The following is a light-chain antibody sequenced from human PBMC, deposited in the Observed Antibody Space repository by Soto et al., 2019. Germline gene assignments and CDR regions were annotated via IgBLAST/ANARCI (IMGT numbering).Light chain of an antibody. V-gene: IGKV1-5*03. J-gene: IGKJ3*01. CDR1: QSISSW. Sequence: DIQMTQSPSTLSASVGDRVNITCRASQSISSWLAWYQQKPGKAPKLLIYRASDLQTGVPSRFSGSGSGTEFTLTISRLQTDDIATYYCQQYSSYFFTFGPGNKVDVK. CDR2: RAS. CDR3: QQYSSYFFT.